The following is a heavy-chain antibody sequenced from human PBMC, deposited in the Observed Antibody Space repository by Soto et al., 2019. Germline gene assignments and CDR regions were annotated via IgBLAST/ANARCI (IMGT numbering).Heavy chain of an antibody. V-gene: IGHV4-59*01. CDR1: GGSISSYY. Sequence: SETLSLTCTVSGGSISSYYWSWIRQPPGKGLEWIGYIYYSGSTNYNPSLKSRVTISVDTSKNQFSLKLSSVTAADTAVYYCARVGSYDFWSGYYYAFDIWGQGTMVTVSS. D-gene: IGHD3-3*01. CDR2: IYYSGST. CDR3: ARVGSYDFWSGYYYAFDI. J-gene: IGHJ3*02.